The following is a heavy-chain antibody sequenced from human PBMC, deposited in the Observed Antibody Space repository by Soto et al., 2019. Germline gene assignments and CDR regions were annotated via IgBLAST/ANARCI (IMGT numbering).Heavy chain of an antibody. CDR2: IYYSGST. J-gene: IGHJ5*02. D-gene: IGHD3-9*01. CDR1: GGSISSGDYY. V-gene: IGHV4-30-4*01. CDR3: AREHYDILTGYYLGNWFDP. Sequence: PSETLSLTCTVSGGSISSGDYYWSWIRQPPGKGLEWIGYIYYSGSTYYNPSLKSRVTISVDTSKNQFSLKLSSVTAADTAVYYCAREHYDILTGYYLGNWFDPWGQGTLVTVSS.